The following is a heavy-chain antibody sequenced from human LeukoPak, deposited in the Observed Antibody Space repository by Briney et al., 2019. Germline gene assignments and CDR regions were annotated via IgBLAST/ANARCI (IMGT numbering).Heavy chain of an antibody. V-gene: IGHV3-30*18. D-gene: IGHD3-22*01. J-gene: IGHJ6*02. CDR2: ISYDGSNA. CDR1: GFTFSSYG. CDR3: AKGFDYYYDSSQYYYGMDV. Sequence: GGSLRLSCAASGFTFSSYGMHWVRQAPGKGLEWVAPISYDGSNAYYADSVKGRFTISRDNSKNTVFLQMISLRAEDTAVYYCAKGFDYYYDSSQYYYGMDVWGQGTTVTVS.